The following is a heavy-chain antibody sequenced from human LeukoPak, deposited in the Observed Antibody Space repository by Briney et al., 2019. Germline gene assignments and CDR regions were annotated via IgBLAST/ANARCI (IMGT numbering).Heavy chain of an antibody. D-gene: IGHD3-10*01. Sequence: HAGGSLRLSCAASGFSFSDYSMEWVRRAPGKGLEWVAVISYDGSNKYYADSVKGRFTISRDNSKNTLYLQMNSLRAEDTAVYYCAKAGGLLWFGELLGGESGYFDYWGQGTLVTVSS. CDR1: GFSFSDYS. V-gene: IGHV3-30*18. CDR3: AKAGGLLWFGELLGGESGYFDY. CDR2: ISYDGSNK. J-gene: IGHJ4*02.